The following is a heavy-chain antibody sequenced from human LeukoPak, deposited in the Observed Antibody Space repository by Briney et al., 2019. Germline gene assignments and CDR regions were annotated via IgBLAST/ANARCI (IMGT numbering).Heavy chain of an antibody. V-gene: IGHV3-23*01. D-gene: IGHD6-13*01. Sequence: GGSLRLSCAASGFTFSSYAMSWVRQAPGKGLEWVSAISGSGGSTYYADSVKGRFTISRDNSNNTLYLQMNRLRAEDTAVYYCAKDPGSSWYLGYWGQGTLVTVSS. CDR3: AKDPGSSWYLGY. J-gene: IGHJ4*02. CDR1: GFTFSSYA. CDR2: ISGSGGST.